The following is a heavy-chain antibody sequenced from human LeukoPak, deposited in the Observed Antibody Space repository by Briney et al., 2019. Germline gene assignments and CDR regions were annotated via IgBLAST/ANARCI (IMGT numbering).Heavy chain of an antibody. Sequence: GGSLRLSCAASGFTFSSYGMHWVRQAPGKGLEWVAFIRYDGSNKYYADSVKGRFTISRDNSKNTLYLQMNSLRAEDTAVYYCARDRAIFVDYWGQGTLVTVSS. CDR3: ARDRAIFVDY. D-gene: IGHD3-3*01. CDR2: IRYDGSNK. V-gene: IGHV3-30*02. CDR1: GFTFSSYG. J-gene: IGHJ4*02.